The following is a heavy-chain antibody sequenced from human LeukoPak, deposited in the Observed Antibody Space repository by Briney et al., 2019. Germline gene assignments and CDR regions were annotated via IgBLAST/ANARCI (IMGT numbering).Heavy chain of an antibody. CDR2: ISSSISYT. D-gene: IGHD6-19*01. J-gene: IGHJ4*02. Sequence: GGSLRLSCAASGFTFSDYYMSWIRQAPGKGLEWLSYISSSISYTNYADSVKGRFTISRHNAKNSLYLQMNSLRAEDTAVYYCARAVAGDYFDYWGQGTLVTVSS. CDR3: ARAVAGDYFDY. V-gene: IGHV3-11*06. CDR1: GFTFSDYY.